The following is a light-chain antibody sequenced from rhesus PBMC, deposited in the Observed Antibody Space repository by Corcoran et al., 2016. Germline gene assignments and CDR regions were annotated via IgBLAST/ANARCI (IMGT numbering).Light chain of an antibody. CDR3: MQGAHFPYS. CDR2: EVS. J-gene: IGKJ2*01. CDR1: QSLTNSDGRTY. Sequence: DVVLTQSPLSLSITPGQPASISCRSSQSLTNSDGRTYLNWLQQKPGQPPRRLFYEVSNRDSGVPDRFSGSGAGTDFTLNSSGVEAEDGGVYYCMQGAHFPYSFGQGTKVEIK. V-gene: IGKV2S8*01.